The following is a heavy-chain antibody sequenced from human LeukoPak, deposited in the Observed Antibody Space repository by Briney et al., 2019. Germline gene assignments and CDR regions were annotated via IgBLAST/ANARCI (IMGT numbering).Heavy chain of an antibody. CDR3: AREAIVGDTDDAFDI. D-gene: IGHD1-26*01. V-gene: IGHV3-7*01. J-gene: IGHJ3*02. CDR1: GFTLRTHY. CDR2: VRQDGREK. Sequence: GGSLGLSCVASGFTLRTHYISWFRQAPGKGLEWVANVRQDGREKYYADSVKGRFTISRDNAKNSVYLQMDSLRAEDTAVYHCAREAIVGDTDDAFDIWGQGTMVSVSS.